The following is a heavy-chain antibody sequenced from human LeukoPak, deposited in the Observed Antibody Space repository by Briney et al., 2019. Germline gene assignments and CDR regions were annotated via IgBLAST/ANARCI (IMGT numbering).Heavy chain of an antibody. CDR2: IWYDGSKE. Sequence: GRSLRLSCAASGYTFRSYGMHWVRQAPGKGLEWVAAIWYDGSKEYYADSVKGRFTISRDDSKSTLYLQMNSLRDEDTAVYYCASDPCSARSCPPWDWGQGTQVIVSS. J-gene: IGHJ4*02. D-gene: IGHD2-15*01. V-gene: IGHV3-33*01. CDR3: ASDPCSARSCPPWD. CDR1: GYTFRSYG.